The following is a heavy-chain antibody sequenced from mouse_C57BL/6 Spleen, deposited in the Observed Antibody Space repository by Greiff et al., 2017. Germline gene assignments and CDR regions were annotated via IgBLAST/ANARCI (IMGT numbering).Heavy chain of an antibody. J-gene: IGHJ3*01. CDR2: IHPNSGST. CDR1: GYTFTSYW. CDR3: ARRRGAIYDGYSFAY. V-gene: IGHV1-64*01. Sequence: QVQLQQPGAELVKPGASVKLSCKASGYTFTSYWMHWVKQRPGQGLEWIGMIHPNSGSTNYNEKFKSKATLTVDKSSSTAYMQLSSLTSEDSAVYYCARRRGAIYDGYSFAYWGQGTLVTVSA. D-gene: IGHD2-3*01.